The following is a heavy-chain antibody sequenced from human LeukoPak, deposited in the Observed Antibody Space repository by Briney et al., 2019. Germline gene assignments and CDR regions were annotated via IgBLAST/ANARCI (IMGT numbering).Heavy chain of an antibody. CDR3: ASLGLDYYDSSGYYLFDY. Sequence: GGSLRLSCAASGFTLSDHYMDWVRQAPGKGLEWVGRTRNKANSYTTEYAASVKGRFTISRDDSKHSLDLHMNSLKTEDTAVYYCASLGLDYYDSSGYYLFDYWGQGTLVTVSS. CDR2: TRNKANSYTT. CDR1: GFTLSDHY. J-gene: IGHJ4*02. D-gene: IGHD3-22*01. V-gene: IGHV3-72*01.